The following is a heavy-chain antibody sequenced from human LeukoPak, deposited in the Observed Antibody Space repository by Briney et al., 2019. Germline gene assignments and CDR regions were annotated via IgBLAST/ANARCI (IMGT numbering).Heavy chain of an antibody. CDR2: MFYRGST. D-gene: IGHD2-15*01. Sequence: PSETLSLTCTVSGVSISTSNHYWAWIRQPPGKGLEWIESMFYRGSTYYNASLKSRVTLSVDTSRNQFSLNLMSVTPSDTAMYYCVRQGGWGGAASLIEFWGQGTLVTVSS. V-gene: IGHV4-39*01. J-gene: IGHJ4*02. CDR3: VRQGGWGGAASLIEF. CDR1: GVSISTSNHY.